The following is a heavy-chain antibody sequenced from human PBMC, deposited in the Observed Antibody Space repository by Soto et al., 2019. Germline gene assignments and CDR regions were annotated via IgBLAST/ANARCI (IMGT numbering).Heavy chain of an antibody. V-gene: IGHV3-23*01. CDR1: GFTFSSYA. CDR3: AKDSSLHYDYYGMDV. Sequence: GGSLRLSCAASGFTFSSYAMSWVRQAPGKGLEWVSAISGSGGSTYYADSVKGRFTISRDNSKNTLYLQMNSLRAEDTAVYYCAKDSSLHYDYYGMDVWGQGTTVTVSS. J-gene: IGHJ6*02. CDR2: ISGSGGST.